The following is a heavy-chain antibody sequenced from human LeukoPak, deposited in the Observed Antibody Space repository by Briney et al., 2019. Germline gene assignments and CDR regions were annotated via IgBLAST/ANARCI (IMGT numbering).Heavy chain of an antibody. Sequence: GGSLRLSCAASGFTFDDYAMHWVRQAPGKGLEWVSGISWNSGSIGYADSVKGRFTISGDNAKNSLYLQMNSLRAEDMALYYCAKDIAVAGTWGDAFDIWGQGTMVTVSS. CDR2: ISWNSGSI. D-gene: IGHD6-19*01. V-gene: IGHV3-9*03. CDR1: GFTFDDYA. J-gene: IGHJ3*02. CDR3: AKDIAVAGTWGDAFDI.